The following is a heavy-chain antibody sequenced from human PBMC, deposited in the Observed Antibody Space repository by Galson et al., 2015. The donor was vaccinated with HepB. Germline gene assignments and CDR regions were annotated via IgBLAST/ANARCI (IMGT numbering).Heavy chain of an antibody. V-gene: IGHV1-69*13. CDR3: ARALYYYDSSGYYRYYYYYGMDV. CDR1: GGTFSSYA. J-gene: IGHJ6*02. Sequence: SVKVSCKASGGTFSSYAISWVRQAPGQGLEWMGGIIPIFGTANYAQKFQGRVTITADESTSTAYMELSSLRSEDTAVYYCARALYYYDSSGYYRYYYYYGMDVWGQGTTVTVSS. CDR2: IIPIFGTA. D-gene: IGHD3-22*01.